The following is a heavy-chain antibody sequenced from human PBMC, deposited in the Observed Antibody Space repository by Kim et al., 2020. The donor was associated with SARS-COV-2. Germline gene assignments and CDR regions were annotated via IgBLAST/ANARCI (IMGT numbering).Heavy chain of an antibody. J-gene: IGHJ4*02. D-gene: IGHD5-12*01. V-gene: IGHV3-64D*09. CDR2: ISSNGGST. CDR1: GFTFSSYA. Sequence: GGSLRLSCSASGFTFSSYAMHWVRQAPGKGLEYVSAISSNGGSTYYADSVKGRFTISRDNSKNTLYLQMSSLRAEDTAVYYCVNVGYSGYDRVSAEYYFDYWGQGTLVTVSS. CDR3: VNVGYSGYDRVSAEYYFDY.